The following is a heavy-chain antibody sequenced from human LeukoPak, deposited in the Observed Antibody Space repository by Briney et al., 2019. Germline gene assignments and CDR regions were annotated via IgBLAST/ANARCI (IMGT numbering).Heavy chain of an antibody. J-gene: IGHJ3*02. D-gene: IGHD1-26*01. CDR3: AAPVVGAFAFDI. V-gene: IGHV1-8*03. CDR2: MNPNSGNT. Sequence: ASVKVSCKASGYTFTSYDINWVRQATGQGLEWMGWMNPNSGNTGYAQKFQGRVTITRNTSISTAYMELSSLRSEDTAVYYCAAPVVGAFAFDIWGQGTMVTVSS. CDR1: GYTFTSYD.